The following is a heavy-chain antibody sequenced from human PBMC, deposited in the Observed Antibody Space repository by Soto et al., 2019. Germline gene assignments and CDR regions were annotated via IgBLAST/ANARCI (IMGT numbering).Heavy chain of an antibody. V-gene: IGHV4-34*01. J-gene: IGHJ6*02. Sequence: KTAETLSLTCAVYGGSFSGYYWSWIRQPPGKGLEWIGEINHSGSTNYTPSLKSRVTISVDTSKNQFSLKLSSVTAADTAVYYCARTMGNFWSGYYYYYYGMDVWGQGTTVTVSS. CDR3: ARTMGNFWSGYYYYYYGMDV. CDR2: INHSGST. D-gene: IGHD3-3*01. CDR1: GGSFSGYY.